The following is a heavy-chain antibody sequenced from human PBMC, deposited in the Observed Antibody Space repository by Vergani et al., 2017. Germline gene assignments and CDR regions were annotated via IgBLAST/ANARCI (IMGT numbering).Heavy chain of an antibody. Sequence: QVQLQESGPGLVKPSQTLSLTCSVSGDSISSGVYYCNWIRQHPGKGLDWIGYISSTGSTHHNPSLRRLINMSVDTSKNQFSLKLNSVTAADTAMYYCARRGGYDEGDAFRIGYFDSWGPGILVTVSS. CDR3: ARRGGYDEGDAFRIGYFDS. J-gene: IGHJ4*02. D-gene: IGHD3-22*01. V-gene: IGHV4-31*01. CDR1: GDSISSGVYY. CDR2: ISSTGST.